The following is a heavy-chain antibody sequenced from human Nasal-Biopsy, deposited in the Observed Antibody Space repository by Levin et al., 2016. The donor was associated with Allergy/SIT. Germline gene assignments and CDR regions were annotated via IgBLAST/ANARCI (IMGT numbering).Heavy chain of an antibody. CDR1: GMIVSREA. CDR3: AREHNFRSGFQSVSHYGMDV. V-gene: IGHV3-30*03. D-gene: IGHD3-3*01. J-gene: IGHJ6*02. Sequence: GGSLRLSCKASGMIVSREAMAWVRQPPGMGLEWVAALSVDGSHNFIGESMRGRFTVSRDNSKKTMFLQMDSLRVEDTAVYYCAREHNFRSGFQSVSHYGMDVWGQGTTVTVSS. CDR2: LSVDGSHN.